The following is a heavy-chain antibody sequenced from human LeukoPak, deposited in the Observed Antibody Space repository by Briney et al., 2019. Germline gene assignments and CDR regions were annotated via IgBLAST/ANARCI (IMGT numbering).Heavy chain of an antibody. CDR3: ARGIVVVPAAIPRGYYYYYGMDV. Sequence: SETLSLTCAVYGGSFSGYYWSWIRQPPGKGLEWIGEINHSGSTNYNPSLKSRVTISADTSKNQFSLKLSSVTAADTAVYYCARGIVVVPAAIPRGYYYYYGMDVWGQGTTVTVSS. CDR2: INHSGST. V-gene: IGHV4-34*01. J-gene: IGHJ6*02. CDR1: GGSFSGYY. D-gene: IGHD2-2*01.